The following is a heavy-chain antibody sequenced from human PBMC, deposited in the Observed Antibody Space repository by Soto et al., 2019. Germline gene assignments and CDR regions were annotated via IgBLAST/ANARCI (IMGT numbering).Heavy chain of an antibody. Sequence: GVLRLSCAASGFTFSSYWMHWVRQAPGKGLVWVSRINSDGSSTSYADSVKGRFTISRDNAKNTLYLQMNSLRAEDTAVYYCARPDCTNGVCYSDYWGQGTLVTVSS. CDR3: ARPDCTNGVCYSDY. V-gene: IGHV3-74*01. D-gene: IGHD2-8*01. CDR2: INSDGSST. J-gene: IGHJ4*02. CDR1: GFTFSSYW.